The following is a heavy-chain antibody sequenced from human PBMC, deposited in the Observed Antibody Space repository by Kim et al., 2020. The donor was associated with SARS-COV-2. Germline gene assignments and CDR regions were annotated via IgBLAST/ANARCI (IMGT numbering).Heavy chain of an antibody. CDR1: GFTFSSYG. V-gene: IGHV3-30*18. J-gene: IGHJ6*02. CDR3: AKESGSGSYYAWTYYYYGMAV. Sequence: GGSLRLSCAASGFTFSSYGMHWVRQAPGKGLEWVAVISYDGSNKYYADSVKGRFTISRDNSKNTLYLQMNSLRAEDTAVYYCAKESGSGSYYAWTYYYYGMAVWAQGTTVTVSS. CDR2: ISYDGSNK. D-gene: IGHD3-10*01.